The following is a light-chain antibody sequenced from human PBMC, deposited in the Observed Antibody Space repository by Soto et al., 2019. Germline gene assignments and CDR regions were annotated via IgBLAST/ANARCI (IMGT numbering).Light chain of an antibody. J-gene: IGKJ4*01. CDR1: QSVDNNY. V-gene: IGKV3-20*01. Sequence: ETVVTQSPGTLSLSPGEGATLSCRASQSVDNNYLAWYQQKPGQAPRLLIHGTSNRASGIPDRFSGSGSGTDFTLTISRLEPEDFATYYCQQANSFPLTFGGGTKVELK. CDR3: QQANSFPLT. CDR2: GTS.